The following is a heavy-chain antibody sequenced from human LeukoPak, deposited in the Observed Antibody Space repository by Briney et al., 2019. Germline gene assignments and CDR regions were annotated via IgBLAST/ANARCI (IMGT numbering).Heavy chain of an antibody. D-gene: IGHD3-22*01. CDR2: IYYSGST. Sequence: SQTLSLTCTVSGGSISSGDYYWSWIRQPPGKGLEWIGYIYYSGSTYYNPSLKSRVTISVDTSKNQFSLKLSSVTAADTAVYYCARAFPYYYDSSGYYYLDYWGQGTLVTVSS. CDR3: ARAFPYYYDSSGYYYLDY. J-gene: IGHJ4*02. V-gene: IGHV4-30-4*01. CDR1: GGSISSGDYY.